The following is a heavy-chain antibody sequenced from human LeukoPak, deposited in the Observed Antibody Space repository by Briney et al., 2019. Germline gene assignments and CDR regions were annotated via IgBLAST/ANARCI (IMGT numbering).Heavy chain of an antibody. J-gene: IGHJ4*02. CDR1: GGSFSSSSYY. Sequence: SETLSLTCTVSGGSFSSSSYYWGWIRQPPGKGLEWIGTIYNSGSTYYNPSLKSRLTISIDTSKNQLSLKLSSVTAADTALYYCARNPFGYCRGGGCSRDFDYWGQGTLVTVSS. CDR3: ARNPFGYCRGGGCSRDFDY. D-gene: IGHD2-15*01. V-gene: IGHV4-39*01. CDR2: IYNSGST.